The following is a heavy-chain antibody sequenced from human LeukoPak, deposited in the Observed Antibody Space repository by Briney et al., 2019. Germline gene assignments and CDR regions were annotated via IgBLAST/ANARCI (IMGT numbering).Heavy chain of an antibody. J-gene: IGHJ4*02. CDR1: GFTFSSYW. D-gene: IGHD6-25*01. CDR2: IKQDGSEK. Sequence: GGSLRHSRAASGFTFSSYWMSWGRQAPGEGLEWVSNIKQDGSEKYYVDSVKGRFTISRDNAENSLYLQMNSLRAEDTAVYFCARDWGSGYVPSFDYWGQGTLVTVSS. V-gene: IGHV3-7*04. CDR3: ARDWGSGYVPSFDY.